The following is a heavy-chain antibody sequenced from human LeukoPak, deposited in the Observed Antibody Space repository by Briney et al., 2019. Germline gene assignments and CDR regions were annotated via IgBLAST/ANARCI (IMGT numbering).Heavy chain of an antibody. Sequence: SQTLSRTCAISGDSVSSNSATWNWIRQSPSRGLEWLGRTYYRSKWYNDYAVSVKSRITINPDTSKNQFSLQLNSVTPEDTAVYYCARARRGYSYGSDYFDYWGQGTLVTVSS. V-gene: IGHV6-1*01. CDR2: TYYRSKWYN. J-gene: IGHJ4*02. CDR3: ARARRGYSYGSDYFDY. D-gene: IGHD5-18*01. CDR1: GDSVSSNSAT.